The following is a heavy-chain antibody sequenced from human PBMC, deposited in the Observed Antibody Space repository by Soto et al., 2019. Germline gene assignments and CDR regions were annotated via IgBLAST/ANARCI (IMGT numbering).Heavy chain of an antibody. J-gene: IGHJ4*02. CDR3: ARDSRRFLEWLPSLDY. V-gene: IGHV3-33*01. Sequence: GGSLRLSCAASGFTFSSYGMHWVRQAPGKGLEWVAVIWYDGSNKYYADSVKGRFTISRDNSKNTLYLQMNSLRAEDTAVYYCARDSRRFLEWLPSLDYWGQGTLVTVSS. CDR1: GFTFSSYG. D-gene: IGHD3-3*01. CDR2: IWYDGSNK.